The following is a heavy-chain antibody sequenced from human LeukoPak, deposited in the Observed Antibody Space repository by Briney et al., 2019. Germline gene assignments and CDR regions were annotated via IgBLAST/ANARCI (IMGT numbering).Heavy chain of an antibody. J-gene: IGHJ4*02. CDR1: GCSISSSDYY. CDR2: IYYSGRT. CDR3: ARHRASSRGGSGYSQGGFDY. D-gene: IGHD3-22*01. Sequence: SETLSLTCTVSGCSISSSDYYWGWIRPPPGKGLDWIGSIYYSGRTYYKPSLKSRVTISVDTSKSQFSLNLNSVTAADTAVYYCARHRASSRGGSGYSQGGFDYWGQGTLVTVSS. V-gene: IGHV4-39*01.